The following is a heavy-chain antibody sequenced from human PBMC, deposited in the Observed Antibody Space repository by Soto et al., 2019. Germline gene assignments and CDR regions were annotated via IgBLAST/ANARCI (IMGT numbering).Heavy chain of an antibody. V-gene: IGHV3-15*01. CDR3: TTELVFWGSFDY. D-gene: IGHD3-16*01. Sequence: GGSLRLSCAASGFTFSNAWMSWVRQAPGKGLEWVGRIKSKTDGGTTDYAAPVKGRFTISRDDSKNMLYLQMNSLKTEDTAVYYCTTELVFWGSFDYWGQGTLVTVSS. J-gene: IGHJ4*02. CDR2: IKSKTDGGTT. CDR1: GFTFSNAW.